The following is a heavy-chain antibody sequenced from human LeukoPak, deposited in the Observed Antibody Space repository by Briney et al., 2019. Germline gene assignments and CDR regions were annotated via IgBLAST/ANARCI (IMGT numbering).Heavy chain of an antibody. D-gene: IGHD2-2*01. CDR1: GYTFTGYY. CDR2: INPNSGGT. J-gene: IGHJ3*02. CDR3: ASYPVDQLLLSWDAFDI. V-gene: IGHV1-2*02. Sequence: ASVKVSCKASGYTFTGYYMHWVRQAPGQGLEWMGWINPNSGGTNYAQKFQGRVTMTRDTSISTAYMELSRLRSDDTAVYYCASYPVDQLLLSWDAFDIWGQGTMVTVSS.